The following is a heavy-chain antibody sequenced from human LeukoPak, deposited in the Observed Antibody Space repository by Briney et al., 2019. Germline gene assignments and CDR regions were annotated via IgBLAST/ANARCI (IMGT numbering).Heavy chain of an antibody. D-gene: IGHD2-2*01. CDR3: ARDPREYQLLVLDY. CDR1: GFTFSDYY. CDR2: ISSSGSTI. V-gene: IGHV3-11*01. Sequence: PGGSLRLSCAASGFTFSDYYMSWIRQAPGKGLEWVSYISSSGSTIYYADSVKGRFTISRDNAKNSLYLQMNSPRAEDTAVYYCARDPREYQLLVLDYWGQGTLVTVSS. J-gene: IGHJ4*02.